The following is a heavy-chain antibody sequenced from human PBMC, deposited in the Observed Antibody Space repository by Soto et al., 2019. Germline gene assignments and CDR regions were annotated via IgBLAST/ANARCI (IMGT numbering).Heavy chain of an antibody. D-gene: IGHD2-2*01. J-gene: IGHJ6*02. CDR1: GYTFTSYG. CDR2: ISAYNGNT. V-gene: IGHV1-18*04. Sequence: ASVKVSCKASGYTFTSYGISWVRQAPGQGLEWMGWISAYNGNTNYAQKLQGRVTMTTDTSTSTAYMELRSLRSDDTAVYHCARDLYCSSTSCYPQRGGMDVWGQGTTVTVSS. CDR3: ARDLYCSSTSCYPQRGGMDV.